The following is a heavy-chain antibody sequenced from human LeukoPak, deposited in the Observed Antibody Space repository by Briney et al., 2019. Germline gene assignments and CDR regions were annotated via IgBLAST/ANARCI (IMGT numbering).Heavy chain of an antibody. Sequence: SVKLSCKASGGTFSSYAISWVRQAPGQGLEWMGGIIPIFGTANYAQKFQGRVTITTDESSSTAYMELSSLRSEDTAVYYCARGATYYDILNGFGWFDPWGQGTLVTVSS. D-gene: IGHD3-9*01. V-gene: IGHV1-69*05. CDR2: IIPIFGTA. CDR3: ARGATYYDILNGFGWFDP. CDR1: GGTFSSYA. J-gene: IGHJ5*02.